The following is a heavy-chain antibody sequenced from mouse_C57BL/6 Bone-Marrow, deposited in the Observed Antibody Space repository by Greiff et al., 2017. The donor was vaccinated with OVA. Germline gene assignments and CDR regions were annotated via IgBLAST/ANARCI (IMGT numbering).Heavy chain of an antibody. D-gene: IGHD2-2*01. CDR2: IYPRSGNT. V-gene: IGHV1-81*01. Sequence: VKLVESGAELARPGASVKLSCKASGYTFTSYGISWVKQRTGQGLEWIGEIYPRSGNTYYNEKFKGKATLTADKSSSTAYMELRSLTSEDSAVYFCARWLPFAYWGQGTLVTVSA. J-gene: IGHJ3*01. CDR1: GYTFTSYG. CDR3: ARWLPFAY.